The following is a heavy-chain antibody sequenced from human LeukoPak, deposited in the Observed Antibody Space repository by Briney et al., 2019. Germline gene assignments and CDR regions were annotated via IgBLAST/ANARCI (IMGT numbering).Heavy chain of an antibody. CDR3: ATKSSSDDAFVY. J-gene: IGHJ4*03. CDR1: GGSLSSSSYY. D-gene: IGHD6-25*01. V-gene: IGHV4-39*01. Sequence: PSETLSLICNVSGGSLSSSSYYWVWIRQPPGKGLDWIGSIHYCGGSSYYPSLQTRVTISADTSKNQFSLRLTSVTAADTAVYYCATKSSSDDAFVYCGHGTPVTVS. CDR2: IHYCGGS.